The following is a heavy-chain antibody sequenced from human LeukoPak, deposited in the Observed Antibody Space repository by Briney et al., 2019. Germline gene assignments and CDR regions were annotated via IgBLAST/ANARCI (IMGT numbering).Heavy chain of an antibody. V-gene: IGHV3-33*01. CDR3: ARAYSSGWFSGDY. Sequence: PGGSLRLSCAASGFTFSSYGMHWVRQAPGKGLEWVAVIWYDGSNKYYADSVKGRFTISRDNSKNTLYLQMNSLRAEDTAVYYCARAYSSGWFSGDYWGQGTLDTVSS. CDR1: GFTFSSYG. CDR2: IWYDGSNK. D-gene: IGHD6-19*01. J-gene: IGHJ4*02.